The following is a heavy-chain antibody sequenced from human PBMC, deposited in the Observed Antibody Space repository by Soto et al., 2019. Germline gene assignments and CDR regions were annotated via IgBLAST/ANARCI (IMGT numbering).Heavy chain of an antibody. D-gene: IGHD6-19*01. CDR3: ARDGGVSSGWYNAFDI. J-gene: IGHJ3*02. CDR1: SGSISSSNW. CDR2: IYHRRST. Sequence: QVQLQESGPGLVKPSGTLSLTCAVSSGSISSSNWWSWVREPPGQGLEWIGEIYHRRSTHYNPSHKIRVNISVDKCKNQFSLKLSSVNAADTAVYYCARDGGVSSGWYNAFDIWGPGTMVTVSS. V-gene: IGHV4-4*02.